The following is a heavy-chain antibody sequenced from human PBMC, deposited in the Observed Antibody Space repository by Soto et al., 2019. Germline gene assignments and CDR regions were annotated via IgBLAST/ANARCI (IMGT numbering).Heavy chain of an antibody. D-gene: IGHD2-8*01. CDR1: GFTFSSYS. CDR2: VNPDGTIT. Sequence: GGSLRLSCAASGFTFSSYSMNWVRQAPGKGLEWVSRVNPDGTITTYADSVKGRFTISTDNAKKSLYLQMDSLRAEDTGVYYCATGGMYYEAWGQGTLVTVSS. CDR3: ATGGMYYEA. V-gene: IGHV3-74*01. J-gene: IGHJ5*02.